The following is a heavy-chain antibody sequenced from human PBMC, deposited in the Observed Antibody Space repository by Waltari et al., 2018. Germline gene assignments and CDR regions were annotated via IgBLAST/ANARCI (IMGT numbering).Heavy chain of an antibody. V-gene: IGHV1-24*01. CDR3: ATRVSATYLLWFGESYYFDY. J-gene: IGHJ4*02. D-gene: IGHD3-10*01. CDR2: FDPEDGET. CDR1: GYTLTELS. Sequence: QVQLVQSGAEVKKPGASVKVSCKVSGYTLTELSMHWVRQAPGKGLEWMGGFDPEDGETIYAQKFQGRVTMTEDTSTDTAYMELSSLRSEDTAVYYCATRVSATYLLWFGESYYFDYWGQGTLVTVSS.